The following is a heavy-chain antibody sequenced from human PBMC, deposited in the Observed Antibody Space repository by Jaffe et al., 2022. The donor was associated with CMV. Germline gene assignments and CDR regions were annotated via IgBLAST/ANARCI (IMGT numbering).Heavy chain of an antibody. Sequence: EVQLVESGGVVVQPGGSLRLSCAASGFTFDDYTMHWVRQAPGKGLEWVSLISWDGGSTYYADSVKGRFTISRDNSKNSLYLQMNSLRTEDTALYYCAKEAAGYCSGGSCYSNAFDIWGQGTMVTVSS. J-gene: IGHJ3*02. CDR2: ISWDGGST. CDR1: GFTFDDYT. CDR3: AKEAAGYCSGGSCYSNAFDI. V-gene: IGHV3-43*01. D-gene: IGHD2-15*01.